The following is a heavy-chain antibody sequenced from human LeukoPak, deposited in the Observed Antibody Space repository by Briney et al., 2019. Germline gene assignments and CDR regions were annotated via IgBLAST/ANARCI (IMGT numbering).Heavy chain of an antibody. CDR3: ARERLAARGLVPLNWFDP. CDR2: INHSGST. J-gene: IGHJ5*02. D-gene: IGHD6-6*01. CDR1: GFTFSSYW. Sequence: GSLRLSCAASGFTFSSYWMSWVRQPPGKGLEWIGEINHSGSTNYNPSLKSRVTISVDTSKNQFSLKLSSVTAADTAVYYCARERLAARGLVPLNWFDPWGQGTLVTVSS. V-gene: IGHV4-34*01.